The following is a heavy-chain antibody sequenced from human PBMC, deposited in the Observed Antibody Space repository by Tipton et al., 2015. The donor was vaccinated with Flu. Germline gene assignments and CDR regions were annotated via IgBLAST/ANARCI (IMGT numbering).Heavy chain of an antibody. CDR1: GGSISSYY. V-gene: IGHV4-4*07. Sequence: TLSLTCTVSGGSISSYYWSWIRQPAGKGLEWIGRIYTSGSTNYNPSLKSRVTMSVDTSKNQFSLKLNSVTAADTAVYYCARLGPGDYYDSSGYYPEGWYFDLWGRGTLVTVSS. D-gene: IGHD3-22*01. CDR2: IYTSGST. J-gene: IGHJ2*01. CDR3: ARLGPGDYYDSSGYYPEGWYFDL.